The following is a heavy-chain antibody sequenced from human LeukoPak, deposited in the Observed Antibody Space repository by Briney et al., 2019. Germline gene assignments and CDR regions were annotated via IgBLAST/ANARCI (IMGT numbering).Heavy chain of an antibody. Sequence: PGGSLRLSCAASGFTLSSNWMSWVRQAPGKGLGCVANIKQDGSEKYYVDSVKGRFTISRDNAKNTLYLQMNSLRAEDTAVYYCAKGGVTTPSDYWGQGTLVPVSS. CDR3: AKGGVTTPSDY. J-gene: IGHJ4*02. D-gene: IGHD4-17*01. CDR2: IKQDGSEK. CDR1: GFTLSSNW. V-gene: IGHV3-7*01.